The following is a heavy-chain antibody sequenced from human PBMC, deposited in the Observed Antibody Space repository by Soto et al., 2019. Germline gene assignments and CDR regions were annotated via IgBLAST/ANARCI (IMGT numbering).Heavy chain of an antibody. J-gene: IGHJ5*01. CDR1: GYTSADFG. Sequence: ASVKVSCKASGYTSADFGISWGRQAPGQGLEWMGWVSGNNGASNPAPKVQGRITMTLDTSTGVSYMALRSLRSDDTAIYYCVRDQKYFRVNGNWFDSWGQGTLVTVSS. D-gene: IGHD2-2*01. CDR3: VRDQKYFRVNGNWFDS. CDR2: VSGNNGAS. V-gene: IGHV1-18*04.